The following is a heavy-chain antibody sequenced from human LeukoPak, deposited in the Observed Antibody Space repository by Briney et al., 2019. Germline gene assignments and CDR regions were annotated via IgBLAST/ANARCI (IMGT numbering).Heavy chain of an antibody. CDR2: IYYSGST. D-gene: IGHD3-22*01. CDR3: AGDGYDSSGYPTYYFDY. V-gene: IGHV4-31*03. J-gene: IGHJ4*02. Sequence: SQTLSLTCTVSGGSFSSGGYYWSWIRQHPGKGLEWIGYIYYSGSTYYNPSLKSRVTISVDTSKNQFSLKLSSVTAADTAVYYCAGDGYDSSGYPTYYFDYWGQGTLVTVSS. CDR1: GGSFSSGGYY.